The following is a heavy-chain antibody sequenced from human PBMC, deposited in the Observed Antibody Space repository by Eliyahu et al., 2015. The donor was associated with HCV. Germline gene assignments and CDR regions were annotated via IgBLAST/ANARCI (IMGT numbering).Heavy chain of an antibody. D-gene: IGHD6-19*01. Sequence: QVQLQESGPGLVKPSETLSLTXTXXGGSITTXYWSWXRQPPGKGLEWIGFIYSXGSTNYNPXLKSRVTMSLDTSKNQFSLKLSSVTAAXTAVYYCSSGGGGIAVAGTGGWFDPWGQGTLVTVSS. CDR2: IYSXGST. J-gene: IGHJ5*02. V-gene: IGHV4-59*01. CDR1: GGSITTXY. CDR3: SSGGGGIAVAGTGGWFDP.